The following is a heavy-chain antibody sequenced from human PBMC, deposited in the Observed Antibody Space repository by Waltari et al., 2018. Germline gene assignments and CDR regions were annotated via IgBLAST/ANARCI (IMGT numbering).Heavy chain of an antibody. J-gene: IGHJ5*02. D-gene: IGHD1-20*01. Sequence: EVQLLESGGELVQAGGSLSTPCGTSGFTFDRHAINWGRRAPGTGLQWVAAISISDATFHADSVKGRFTISRDTSKDTVYLEMNSLRADDTAVYYCAKPFYNWDDPLVSWGQGTLVTVSS. CDR1: GFTFDRHA. CDR2: ISISDAT. V-gene: IGHV3-23*01. CDR3: AKPFYNWDDPLVS.